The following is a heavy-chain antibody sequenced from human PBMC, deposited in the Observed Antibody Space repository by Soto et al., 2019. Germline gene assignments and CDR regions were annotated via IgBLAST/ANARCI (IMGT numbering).Heavy chain of an antibody. CDR2: ISYDGSNK. J-gene: IGHJ4*02. Sequence: GGSLILSCADSGFTFSSYAMHWVRQAPGKGLEWVAVISYDGSNKYYADSVKGRFTISRDNSKNTLYLQMNSLRAEDTAVYYCAREPDDSSGYHGLDYWGQGTLVTVSS. CDR1: GFTFSSYA. D-gene: IGHD3-22*01. V-gene: IGHV3-30-3*01. CDR3: AREPDDSSGYHGLDY.